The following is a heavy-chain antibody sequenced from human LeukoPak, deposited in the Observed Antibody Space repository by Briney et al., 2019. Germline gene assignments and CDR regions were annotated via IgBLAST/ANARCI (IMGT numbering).Heavy chain of an antibody. D-gene: IGHD2-2*01. CDR2: IYGSGST. Sequence: PSQTLSLTCTVSGGSIISNNFYWRWIRQPAGKGLEWIGRIYGSGSTNYSPSLRSRVTISMDTSKNQFSLNLNSVTAADTAVYFCARGWGSTSSNYFDPWGQGTLVTVSS. J-gene: IGHJ5*02. V-gene: IGHV4-61*02. CDR1: GGSIISNNFY. CDR3: ARGWGSTSSNYFDP.